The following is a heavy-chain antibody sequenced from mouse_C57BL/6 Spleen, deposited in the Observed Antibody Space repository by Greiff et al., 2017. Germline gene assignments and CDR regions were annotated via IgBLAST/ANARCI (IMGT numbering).Heavy chain of an antibody. D-gene: IGHD1-1*01. CDR2: ISGGGGNT. V-gene: IGHV5-9*01. CDR1: GFTFSSYT. Sequence: EVQGVESGGGLVKPGGSLKISCAASGFTFSSYTMSWVRQTPEKRLEWVATISGGGGNTYYPDSVKGRFTFSRDNAKNTLYLQMSSLRSEETALYYCERHGGTTVIDWYFDVWGTGTTVTVSS. J-gene: IGHJ1*03. CDR3: ERHGGTTVIDWYFDV.